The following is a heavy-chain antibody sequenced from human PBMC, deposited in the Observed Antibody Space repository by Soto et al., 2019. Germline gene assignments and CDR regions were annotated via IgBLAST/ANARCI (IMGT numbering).Heavy chain of an antibody. V-gene: IGHV3-11*01. CDR3: ARAYSDAFDI. Sequence: GGSLRLSCAASGFTFSDYYMTWIRQAPGKGLEWVSYISSSGTGIYYPDSVKGRFTISRDNAKNSLYLQMSSLRAEDTAVYYCARAYSDAFDIWGQGTVVTVSS. D-gene: IGHD2-15*01. CDR2: ISSSGTGI. CDR1: GFTFSDYY. J-gene: IGHJ3*02.